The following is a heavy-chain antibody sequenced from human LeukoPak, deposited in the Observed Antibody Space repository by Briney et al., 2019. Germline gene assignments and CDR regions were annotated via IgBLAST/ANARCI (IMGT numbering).Heavy chain of an antibody. CDR2: IGAFNGNT. CDR1: GYSFDRYG. D-gene: IGHD3-22*01. V-gene: IGHV1-18*01. J-gene: IGHJ3*02. Sequence: ASVKVSCKASGYSFDRYGISWVRQAPGQGLEWLGWIGAFNGNTNYAQNLQGRVTMTADTSTTTAYMELRSLSSDDTAVYYCARDFLSYDGSENHFEDTFDIWGQGIMVTVSS. CDR3: ARDFLSYDGSENHFEDTFDI.